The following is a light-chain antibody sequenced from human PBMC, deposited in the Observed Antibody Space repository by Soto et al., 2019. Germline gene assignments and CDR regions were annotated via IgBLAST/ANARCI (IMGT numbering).Light chain of an antibody. J-gene: IGLJ1*01. V-gene: IGLV2-14*01. CDR2: EVT. CDR1: SSDVGGYNY. CDR3: SSYTSSSTYV. Sequence: QSVLTQPASVSGPPGQSITISCTGTSSDVGGYNYVSWYQHHPGKAPKVMIYEVTNRPSGVSNRFSGSKSGNTASLTISGLLAEDEADYYCSSYTSSSTYVFGTGTKV.